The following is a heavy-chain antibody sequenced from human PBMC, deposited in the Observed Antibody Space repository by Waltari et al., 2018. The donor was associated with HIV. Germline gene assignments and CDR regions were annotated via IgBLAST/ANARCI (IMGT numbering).Heavy chain of an antibody. CDR1: GACINSDDHF. J-gene: IGHJ3*02. CDR3: ARRHYDATFDI. D-gene: IGHD3-3*01. CDR2: IYFSGAA. Sequence: QLHESGPGLVTSSETLSLNCTVSGACINSDDHFWGWIREPPGKGLGWLGSIYFSGAAYYNPSLKSRVTMSVDTSKSQFSMRLTSVTAADTGTYYCARRHYDATFDIWGLGTMVAVSS. V-gene: IGHV4-39*01.